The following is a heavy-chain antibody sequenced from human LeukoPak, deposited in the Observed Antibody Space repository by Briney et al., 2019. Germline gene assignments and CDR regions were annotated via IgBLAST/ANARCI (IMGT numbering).Heavy chain of an antibody. Sequence: ASVKVSCKXSGYTFTGYYMHWVRQSPGQGLERMGWINPNSGGTNYSQKFQGRVTMTRDTSISTAYMELSRLRSDDTAVYYCARVTYYYDSSGYYLDAFDIWGQGTMVTVSS. J-gene: IGHJ3*02. CDR3: ARVTYYYDSSGYYLDAFDI. CDR1: GYTFTGYY. CDR2: INPNSGGT. V-gene: IGHV1-2*02. D-gene: IGHD3-22*01.